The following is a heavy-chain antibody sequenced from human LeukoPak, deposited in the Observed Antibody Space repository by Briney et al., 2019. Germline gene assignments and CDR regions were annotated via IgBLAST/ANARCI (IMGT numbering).Heavy chain of an antibody. Sequence: SVKVSCKASGGTFSSYAISWVRQAPGQGLECMGGIIPIFGTANYAQKFQGRVTITADESRSTAYMELSSLRSEDTAVYYCARSESSGWYSSVATWGQGTLVTVSS. CDR1: GGTFSSYA. CDR3: ARSESSGWYSSVAT. CDR2: IIPIFGTA. J-gene: IGHJ4*02. D-gene: IGHD6-19*01. V-gene: IGHV1-69*13.